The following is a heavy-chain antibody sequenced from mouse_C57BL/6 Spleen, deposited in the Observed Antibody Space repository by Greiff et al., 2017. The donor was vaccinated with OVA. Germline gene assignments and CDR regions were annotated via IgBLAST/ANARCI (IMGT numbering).Heavy chain of an antibody. V-gene: IGHV5-16*01. CDR2: INYDGSST. CDR3: ARGGRGYYRYFDV. CDR1: GFTFSDYY. J-gene: IGHJ1*03. D-gene: IGHD1-1*02. Sequence: EVKVVESEGGLVQPGSSMKLSCTASGFTFSDYYMAWVRQVPEKGLEWVANINYDGSSTYYLDSLKSRFIISRDNAKNILYLQMSSLKSEDTATYYCARGGRGYYRYFDVWGTGTTVTVSS.